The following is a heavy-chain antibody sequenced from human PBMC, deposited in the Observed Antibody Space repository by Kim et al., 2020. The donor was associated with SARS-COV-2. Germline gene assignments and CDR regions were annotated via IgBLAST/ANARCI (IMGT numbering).Heavy chain of an antibody. CDR1: GITVSINY. V-gene: IGHV3-53*01. J-gene: IGHJ4*02. CDR2: IYSDGNT. D-gene: IGHD3-10*01. CDR3: ARLAGFGSGSSPIDY. Sequence: GGSLRLSCAASGITVSINYMTWVRQAPGKGLEWVSIIYSDGNTYYADSVKGRFTISRDNSKNTLYLQMNNVRAEDSAAYYCARLAGFGSGSSPIDYWGQG.